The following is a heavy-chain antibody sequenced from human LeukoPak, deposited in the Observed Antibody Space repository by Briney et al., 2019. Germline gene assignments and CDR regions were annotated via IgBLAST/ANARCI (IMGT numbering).Heavy chain of an antibody. D-gene: IGHD3-10*01. V-gene: IGHV3-23*01. CDR2: ISGGTT. CDR3: AKSVYHSGNY. J-gene: IGHJ4*02. Sequence: PGGSLRLSCAASGFTISSYGMRWVRQAPGKGLEWVSSISGGTTYYADSVKGRFTISRDNSKNTVSLQMTSLRAEDTAVYYCAKSVYHSGNYWGQGTLVTVSS. CDR1: GFTISSYG.